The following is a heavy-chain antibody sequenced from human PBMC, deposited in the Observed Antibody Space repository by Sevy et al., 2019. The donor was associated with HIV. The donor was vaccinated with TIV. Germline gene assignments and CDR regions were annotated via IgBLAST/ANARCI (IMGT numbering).Heavy chain of an antibody. Sequence: ASVKVSCKASGGTFSSYAISWVRQAPGQGLEWMGGIIPILGITNYAQKFQGRVTITADKSTSTAYMELSSLRSEDTAVYYCARGRSLEYFQHWGQGTLVTVSS. J-gene: IGHJ1*01. CDR1: GGTFSSYA. CDR2: IIPILGIT. CDR3: ARGRSLEYFQH. V-gene: IGHV1-69*10. D-gene: IGHD3-3*01.